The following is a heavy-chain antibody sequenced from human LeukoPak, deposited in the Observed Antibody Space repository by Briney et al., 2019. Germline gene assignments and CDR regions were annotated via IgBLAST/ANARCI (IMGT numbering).Heavy chain of an antibody. V-gene: IGHV3-23*01. CDR1: GFTFRSYA. D-gene: IGHD6-19*01. J-gene: IGHJ4*02. Sequence: GGSLRLSCAASGFTFRSYAMSWVRQAPGKGLEWVSAISGSGGSTYYADSVKGRFTISRDNSKNTLYLQMNSLRAEDTAVYYCAKDRSGSGWGFFDYWGQGTLVTVSS. CDR2: ISGSGGST. CDR3: AKDRSGSGWGFFDY.